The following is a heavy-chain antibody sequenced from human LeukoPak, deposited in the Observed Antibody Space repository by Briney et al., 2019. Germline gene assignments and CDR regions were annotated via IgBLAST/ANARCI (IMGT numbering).Heavy chain of an antibody. CDR3: AHMPPGDFDPYFDY. Sequence: SGPTLVKPTQTLTLTCTFSGFSLSTSGVGVGWIRQPPGKALEWLALIYWDDDKRYSPSLKSRLTITKDTSKNQVVLTMTNMDPVDTATYYCAHMPPGDFDPYFDYWGQGTLVTVSS. CDR1: GFSLSTSGVG. CDR2: IYWDDDK. D-gene: IGHD2-21*02. J-gene: IGHJ4*02. V-gene: IGHV2-5*02.